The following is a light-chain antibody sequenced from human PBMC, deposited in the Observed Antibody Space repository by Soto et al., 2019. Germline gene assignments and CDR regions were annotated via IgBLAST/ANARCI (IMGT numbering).Light chain of an antibody. Sequence: QSVLTQPPSVSGAPGQRVTISCTGSSSNIGAGHDVNWYQQLPGTAPKLLIYGNTNQPSSVPDRFSGSKSGTSGTLAISGLQTEDEAEYYCQSWDTSLSAAVFGGGTQLTVL. V-gene: IGLV1-40*01. J-gene: IGLJ2*01. CDR3: QSWDTSLSAAV. CDR2: GNT. CDR1: SSNIGAGHD.